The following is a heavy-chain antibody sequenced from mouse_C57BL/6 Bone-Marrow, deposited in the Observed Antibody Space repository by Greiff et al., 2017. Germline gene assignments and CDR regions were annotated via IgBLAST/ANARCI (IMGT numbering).Heavy chain of an antibody. J-gene: IGHJ1*03. CDR2: IDPGSGST. CDR3: SRKDGSIYERYFDV. D-gene: IGHD1-1*01. V-gene: IGHV1-55*01. CDR1: GYTFTSYW. Sequence: VQLQQPGAELVKPGASVKMSCKASGYTFTSYWITWVKQRPGQGLEWIGDIDPGSGSTNYNEKFKSKATVTVDTSSSTAYMQLSSLTSEDSAVXYCSRKDGSIYERYFDVWGTGTTVTVSA.